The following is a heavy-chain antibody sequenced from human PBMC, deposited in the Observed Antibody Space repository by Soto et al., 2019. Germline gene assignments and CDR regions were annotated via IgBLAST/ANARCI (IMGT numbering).Heavy chain of an antibody. V-gene: IGHV3-30-3*01. CDR1: GFTFSSFA. Sequence: HPGGSLRLSCAASGFTFSSFAIHWVRQAPGRGLERVAVISYDGTNRFYADSVKGRFTISRDTSKDTLCLQMNSLKPEDTAIYYCARDLLVGGIEYYFDFWGQGTQVTVSS. CDR3: ARDLLVGGIEYYFDF. D-gene: IGHD1-26*01. J-gene: IGHJ4*02. CDR2: ISYDGTNR.